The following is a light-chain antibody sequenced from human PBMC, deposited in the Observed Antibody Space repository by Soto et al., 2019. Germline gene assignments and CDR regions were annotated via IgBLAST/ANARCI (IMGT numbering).Light chain of an antibody. J-gene: IGLJ1*01. Sequence: QSVLTQPPSVSAAPGQRVTISCFGSGSNIGNNFVSWYQQFPGTSPKLPIYDNNKRPSGIPGRFSGSKSGTSATLDITGLQTGDEADYYCGTWDNSLDAYVFGAGTKLTVL. CDR1: GSNIGNNF. CDR2: DNN. CDR3: GTWDNSLDAYV. V-gene: IGLV1-51*01.